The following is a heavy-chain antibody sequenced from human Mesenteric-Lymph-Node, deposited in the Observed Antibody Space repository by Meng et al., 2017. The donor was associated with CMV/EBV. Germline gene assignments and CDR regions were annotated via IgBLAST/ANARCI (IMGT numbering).Heavy chain of an antibody. CDR2: ISGDGSST. CDR1: GFTFSSYA. J-gene: IGHJ4*02. CDR3: AKGHSGSCYASVDH. V-gene: IGHV3-23*03. D-gene: IGHD1-26*01. Sequence: GESLKISCEVSGFTFSSYAMTWVRQAPGKGLEWVSVISGDGSSTYYGDSVKGRFTISRDDSKNTLYLQMNSLRGEDTALYYCAKGHSGSCYASVDHWGQGTLVTVSS.